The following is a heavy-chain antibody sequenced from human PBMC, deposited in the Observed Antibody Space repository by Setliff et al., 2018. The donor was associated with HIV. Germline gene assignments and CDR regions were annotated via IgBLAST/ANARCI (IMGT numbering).Heavy chain of an antibody. Sequence: GGSLRLSCVASGFTFSTYAMTWVRQAPGKGLEWVSVVYSDGSSTYYADSVKGRFTISRDNSKKTLYLQMNSLRAEDTAVYFCAKRNDNYDDSGYYYFDSWGQGTLVTVSS. D-gene: IGHD3-22*01. V-gene: IGHV3-23*03. CDR3: AKRNDNYDDSGYYYFDS. CDR2: VYSDGSST. CDR1: GFTFSTYA. J-gene: IGHJ4*02.